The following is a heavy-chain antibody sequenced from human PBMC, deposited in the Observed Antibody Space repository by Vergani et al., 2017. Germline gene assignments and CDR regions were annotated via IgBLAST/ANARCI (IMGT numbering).Heavy chain of an antibody. J-gene: IGHJ5*02. CDR1: GYSFTSYW. CDR2: IYPGDSDT. D-gene: IGHD3-22*01. Sequence: EVQLVQSGAEVKKPGESLRISCKGSGYSFTSYWIGWVRQMPGKGLEWMGSIYPGDSDTRYSPSFQGQVTISADKSINPAYLQWGSLKASDTAMYYCARPRYYYDSCGYYPLGHDNWFDPWGQGTLVTVSS. CDR3: ARPRYYYDSCGYYPLGHDNWFDP. V-gene: IGHV5-51*03.